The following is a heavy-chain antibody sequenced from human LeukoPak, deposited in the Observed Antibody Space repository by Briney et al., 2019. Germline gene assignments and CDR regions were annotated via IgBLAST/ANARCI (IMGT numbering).Heavy chain of an antibody. CDR1: GFTFSSYS. CDR3: AKESIAYYYDSSGWVDY. J-gene: IGHJ4*02. Sequence: PGGSLRLSCAASGFTFSSYSMIWARQAPGQGLEWVSYISSSSSTIYYADSVKGRITISRDNAKNSLYLQMNSLRDEDTAMYYCAKESIAYYYDSSGWVDYWGQGTLVTVSS. V-gene: IGHV3-48*02. CDR2: ISSSSSTI. D-gene: IGHD3-22*01.